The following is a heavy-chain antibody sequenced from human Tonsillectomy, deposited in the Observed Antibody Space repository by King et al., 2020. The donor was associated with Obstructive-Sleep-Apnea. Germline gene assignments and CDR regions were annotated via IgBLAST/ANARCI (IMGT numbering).Heavy chain of an antibody. V-gene: IGHV3-23*04. J-gene: IGHJ4*02. CDR2: ISGSGGST. CDR1: GFTLSSYA. CDR3: VKDWGTTVTWRH. Sequence: VQLVESGGGLVQPGGSLRLSCAASGFTLSSYAMSWVRQAPGKGLEWGSAISGSGGSTYYADSVKGRFTISRDNSKNTLYLQLNNLRAEDTAVYYCVKDWGTTVTWRHWGQGTLVTVSS. D-gene: IGHD4-17*01.